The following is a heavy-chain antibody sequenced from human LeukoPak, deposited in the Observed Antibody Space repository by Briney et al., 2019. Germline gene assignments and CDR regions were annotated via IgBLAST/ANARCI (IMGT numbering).Heavy chain of an antibody. D-gene: IGHD6-13*01. Sequence: SETLSLTCTVSAYSISSGYFWGWMRQPPGKGLEWIGSIYSSGSTYYNPSLKSRVTISVDTSKNQFSLKLTSVTAADTAVYYCARSWFSTGPADYWGQGTLVTVSS. CDR3: ARSWFSTGPADY. J-gene: IGHJ4*02. CDR1: AYSISSGYF. V-gene: IGHV4-38-2*02. CDR2: IYSSGST.